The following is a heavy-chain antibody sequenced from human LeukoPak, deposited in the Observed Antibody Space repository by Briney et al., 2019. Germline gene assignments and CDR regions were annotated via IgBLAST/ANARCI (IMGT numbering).Heavy chain of an antibody. J-gene: IGHJ4*02. CDR2: INSVGTST. V-gene: IGHV3-74*01. CDR3: ARDLQTSSVDFDY. Sequence: PGGSLRLSCAASGFTLRSYWMHWVRQAPGKGLVWVSRINSVGTSTSYADSVKGRFTISRDNAKNTLYLQMNSLRAEDTAIYYCARDLQTSSVDFDYWGQGTLVTVSS. D-gene: IGHD6-6*01. CDR1: GFTLRSYW.